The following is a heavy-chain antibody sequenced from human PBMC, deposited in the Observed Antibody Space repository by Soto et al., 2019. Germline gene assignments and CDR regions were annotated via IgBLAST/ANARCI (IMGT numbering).Heavy chain of an antibody. J-gene: IGHJ5*02. D-gene: IGHD1-26*01. V-gene: IGHV1-18*01. Sequence: QVQLVQSAPELTKPGASVKVSCRVSGHISGHYGISWVRLRAGQGLEWMGWISAHRGHTNYAHKFRPRVTMTTEPSTHTVSMELTNRLSDDTDVYFCARDGDRWDQRFCDTWGQGTLVTVPS. CDR1: GHISGHYG. CDR2: ISAHRGHT. CDR3: ARDGDRWDQRFCDT.